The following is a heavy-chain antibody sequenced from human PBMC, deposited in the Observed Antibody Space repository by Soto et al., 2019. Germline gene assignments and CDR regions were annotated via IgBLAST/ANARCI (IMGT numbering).Heavy chain of an antibody. CDR3: ARLGNYYQSLDP. D-gene: IGHD4-4*01. Sequence: SETLSLTCTVSGGSISSGDYYWSWIRQPPGKGLEWIGYIYYSGSTYYNPSLKSRVTISLETSKSQFSLRLTSVTAAVTAVYYCARLGNYYQSLDPWGPGTLVTVSS. J-gene: IGHJ5*02. CDR1: GGSISSGDYY. CDR2: IYYSGST. V-gene: IGHV4-30-4*01.